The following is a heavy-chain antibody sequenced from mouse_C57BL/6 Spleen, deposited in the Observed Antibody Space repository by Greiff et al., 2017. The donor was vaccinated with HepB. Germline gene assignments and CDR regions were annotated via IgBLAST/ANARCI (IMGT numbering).Heavy chain of an antibody. CDR1: GYTFTSYG. CDR3: AREGTTVAKGFAY. J-gene: IGHJ3*01. CDR2: IYPRSGNT. Sequence: VKLVESGAELARPGASVKLSCKASGYTFTSYGISWVKQRTGQGLEWIGEIYPRSGNTYYNEKFKGKATLTADKSSSTAYMELRSLTSEDSAVYFCAREGTTVAKGFAYWGQGTLVTVSA. V-gene: IGHV1-81*01. D-gene: IGHD1-1*01.